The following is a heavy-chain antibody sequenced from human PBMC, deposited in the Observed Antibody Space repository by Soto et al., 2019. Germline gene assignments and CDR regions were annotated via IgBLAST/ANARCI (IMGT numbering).Heavy chain of an antibody. CDR2: IIPIFGSA. D-gene: IGHD6-13*01. CDR1: GGTFSSYA. V-gene: IGHV1-69*06. J-gene: IGHJ6*02. Sequence: QVQLVQSGAEVKKPGSSVKVSCKASGGTFSSYAVNWVRRAPGQGLEWMGGIIPIFGSANYAQKFQGRVTITADKSTSTAYMELSSLRSEDTAVYYCARDPSSSSWSNYYYYGMDVWGQGTTVTVSS. CDR3: ARDPSSSSWSNYYYYGMDV.